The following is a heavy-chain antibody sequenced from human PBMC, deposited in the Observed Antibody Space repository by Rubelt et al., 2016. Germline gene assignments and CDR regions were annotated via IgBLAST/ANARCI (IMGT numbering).Heavy chain of an antibody. J-gene: IGHJ4*02. CDR1: GYTFTSYY. CDR3: ARANSGSGYFGIDY. CDR2: INPSGGST. Sequence: QVQLVQSGAEVKKPGASVKVSCKASGYTFTSYYMHWVRQAPGQGPEWMGIINPSGGSTGYAQKFTGRITMTRDTSTSTVYMELSSLRSEDTAVYYCARANSGSGYFGIDYWGQGTLVTVSS. D-gene: IGHD3-22*01. V-gene: IGHV1-46*01.